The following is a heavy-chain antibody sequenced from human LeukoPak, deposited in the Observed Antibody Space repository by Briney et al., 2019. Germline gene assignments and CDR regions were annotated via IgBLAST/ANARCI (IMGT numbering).Heavy chain of an antibody. V-gene: IGHV3-7*01. CDR2: IKEDESAK. CDR3: ARDVGGTLDY. CDR1: GFTFSSYW. J-gene: IGHJ4*02. Sequence: GGSLRLSCAASGFTFSSYWMAWVRQAPGKGLEWVANIKEDESAKHQADSVKGRFTISRDNAQNSVYLQMSSLRGEDMAVYYCARDVGGTLDYWGQGTLVTVSS.